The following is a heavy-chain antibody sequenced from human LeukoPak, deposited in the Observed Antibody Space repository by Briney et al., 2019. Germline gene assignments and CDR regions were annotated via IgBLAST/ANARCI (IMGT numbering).Heavy chain of an antibody. CDR2: INTDGSST. Sequence: GGSLRLSCAASGFTFSSYWMHWVRQAPGKGLVWVSRINTDGSSTTYADSVKGRFTISRDNAKNTLYLQMNSLRAEDTAVYYCARTSGDFWSGYLVDYWGQGTLVTVSS. J-gene: IGHJ4*02. CDR3: ARTSGDFWSGYLVDY. D-gene: IGHD3-3*01. CDR1: GFTFSSYW. V-gene: IGHV3-74*01.